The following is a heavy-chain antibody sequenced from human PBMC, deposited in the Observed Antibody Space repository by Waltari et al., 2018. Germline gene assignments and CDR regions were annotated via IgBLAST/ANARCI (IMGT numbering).Heavy chain of an antibody. CDR3: TRDTFAAGDY. Sequence: EVQLVESGGGLVQPGGSLRLSCAASGFTFSDHFMDRFGRAPGKWWRWVERIRRRAEGEHTEYAASLKGRFSMSSADSTGSVYLQLSSMKTGDTAVYYCTRDTFAAGDYWGQGTLVTVSS. D-gene: IGHD3-3*02. J-gene: IGHJ4*02. V-gene: IGHV3-72*01. CDR1: GFTFSDHF. CDR2: IRRRAEGEHT.